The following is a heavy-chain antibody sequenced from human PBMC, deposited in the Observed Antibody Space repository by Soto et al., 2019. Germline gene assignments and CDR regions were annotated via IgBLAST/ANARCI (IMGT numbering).Heavy chain of an antibody. Sequence: SETLSLTCTVSGGSISSYYWSWIRQPPGKGLEWIGYIYYSGSTNYNPSLKSRVTISVDTPQNQFSLKMSSVTAADTAVYYCARRSSDYYDSSRQRGWFDPWGQGTLVTVS. CDR1: GGSISSYY. V-gene: IGHV4-59*08. J-gene: IGHJ5*02. CDR3: ARRSSDYYDSSRQRGWFDP. CDR2: IYYSGST. D-gene: IGHD3-22*01.